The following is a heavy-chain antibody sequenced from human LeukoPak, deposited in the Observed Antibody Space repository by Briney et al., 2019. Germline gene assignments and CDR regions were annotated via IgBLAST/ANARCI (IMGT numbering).Heavy chain of an antibody. Sequence: GGSLRLSCAASGFTFDDYGMSWVRQAPGKGLEWVSGINWNGGNTNYEDSVKGRFTISRDNSKNTLYLQMNSLRAEDTAVYYCAKDRGMFLVGYLDYWGQGTLVTVSS. CDR1: GFTFDDYG. D-gene: IGHD2-15*01. J-gene: IGHJ4*02. V-gene: IGHV3-20*04. CDR2: INWNGGNT. CDR3: AKDRGMFLVGYLDY.